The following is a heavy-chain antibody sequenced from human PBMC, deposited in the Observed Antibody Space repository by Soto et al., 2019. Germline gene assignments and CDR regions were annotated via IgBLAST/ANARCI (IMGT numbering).Heavy chain of an antibody. J-gene: IGHJ4*02. CDR2: ISAYNGNT. Sequence: QVQLVQSGAEVKKPGASVKVSCKASGYTFTSYAFSWVRQAPGQGLEWMGWISAYNGNTNYAQKFQGRVTMTIDTSTRTAYMELRSLRSGDTAVYYCARDRRLYCSGGSCYSTVDYWGQGTLGTVSS. CDR3: ARDRRLYCSGGSCYSTVDY. D-gene: IGHD2-15*01. CDR1: GYTFTSYA. V-gene: IGHV1-18*01.